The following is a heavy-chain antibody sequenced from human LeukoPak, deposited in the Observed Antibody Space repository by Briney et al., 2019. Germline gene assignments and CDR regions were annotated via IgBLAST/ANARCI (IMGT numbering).Heavy chain of an antibody. D-gene: IGHD6-25*01. V-gene: IGHV4-34*01. Sequence: SETLSLTCAVYGVSFSGYYWSWIRQPPGKGLEWLGEINHSGSTNYNPSLKSRVTISVDTSKNQFSLKLSSVTAADTAVYYCARSSGTGTFSYWGQGTLVTVSS. CDR1: GVSFSGYY. J-gene: IGHJ4*02. CDR2: INHSGST. CDR3: ARSSGTGTFSY.